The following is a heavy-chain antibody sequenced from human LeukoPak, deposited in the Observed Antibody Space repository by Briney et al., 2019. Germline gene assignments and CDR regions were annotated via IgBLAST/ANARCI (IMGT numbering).Heavy chain of an antibody. CDR2: ISYDGNKK. CDR1: GFTFSSYG. V-gene: IGHV3-30*03. Sequence: GRCLRLSCAASGFTFSSYGMHWVRQAPGKGLEWVVVISYDGNKKYYADSVKGRFTISRDNAKNSLYLQMNSLRAEDTAVYYCARIFALYGSGVMDVWGQGTTVTVSS. CDR3: ARIFALYGSGVMDV. D-gene: IGHD3-10*01. J-gene: IGHJ6*02.